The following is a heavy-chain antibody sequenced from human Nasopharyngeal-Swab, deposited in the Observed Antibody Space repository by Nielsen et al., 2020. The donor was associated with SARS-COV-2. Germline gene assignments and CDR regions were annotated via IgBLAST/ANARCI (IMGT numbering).Heavy chain of an antibody. D-gene: IGHD3-16*01. CDR2: IYHSGST. V-gene: IGHV4-38-2*02. Sequence: SETLSLTCTVSGYSISSGYYWGWIRQPPGKGLEWIGSIYHSGSTYYNPSLKSRVTISVDTSKNQFSLKLSSVTAADTAVYYCARGDKERGKGGEEDGGQGKMGTVSS. CDR1: GYSISSGYY. CDR3: ARGDKERGKGGEED. J-gene: IGHJ4*02.